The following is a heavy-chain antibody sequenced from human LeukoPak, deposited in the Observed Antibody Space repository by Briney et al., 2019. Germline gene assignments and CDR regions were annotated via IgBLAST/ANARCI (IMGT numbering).Heavy chain of an antibody. Sequence: PGGSLRLSCAASGFTFSSYGMHWVRQAPGKGLEWVAVIWYDGSNKYYADSVKGRFTISRDNSKNTLYLQMNSLRAEDTAVYYCARDLRGRAFSGYYGMDVWGQGTTVTVSS. CDR2: IWYDGSNK. J-gene: IGHJ6*02. V-gene: IGHV3-33*01. CDR3: ARDLRGRAFSGYYGMDV. CDR1: GFTFSSYG.